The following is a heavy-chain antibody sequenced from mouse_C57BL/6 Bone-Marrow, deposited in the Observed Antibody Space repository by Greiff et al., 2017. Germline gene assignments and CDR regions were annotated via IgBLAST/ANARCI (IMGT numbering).Heavy chain of an antibody. D-gene: IGHD1-1*01. Sequence: VQLQQPGAELVKPGASVKLSCKASGYTFTSYWMQWVKQRPGQGLEWIGEIDPSDSYTNYNQKFKGKATLTVDTSSSTAYMQLSSLTSEDSAVYYCAIYCYGSSYGDYWGQGTTLTVSS. CDR1: GYTFTSYW. CDR3: AIYCYGSSYGDY. CDR2: IDPSDSYT. J-gene: IGHJ2*01. V-gene: IGHV1-50*01.